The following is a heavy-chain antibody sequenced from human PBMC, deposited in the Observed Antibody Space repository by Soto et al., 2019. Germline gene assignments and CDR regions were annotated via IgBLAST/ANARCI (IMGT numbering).Heavy chain of an antibody. Sequence: GGSLRLSCAVSGITFSSYGMHWVRQAPGKGLEWVAVIWHDGSEKYYGDSVKGRFTISRDNSKNTLYLQMNSLRAEDTGVYYCARGDYTPLDYWGQGTLVTVSS. V-gene: IGHV3-33*01. CDR3: ARGDYTPLDY. J-gene: IGHJ4*02. CDR2: IWHDGSEK. D-gene: IGHD3-16*01. CDR1: GITFSSYG.